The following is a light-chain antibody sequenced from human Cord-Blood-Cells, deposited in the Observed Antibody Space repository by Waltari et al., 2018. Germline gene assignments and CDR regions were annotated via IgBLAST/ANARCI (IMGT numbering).Light chain of an antibody. CDR2: QDS. Sequence: STVPSKPPYRLGSTGLACDLHCSGRQPRVAIDCWYQRKPGQSPVLVIYQDSKRPSGIPDRFSGSNSGNTATLTISGTQAMDEADYYCQAWDSSTVVFGTGTKVTVL. CDR3: QAWDSSTVV. J-gene: IGLJ1*01. CDR1: PRVAI. V-gene: IGLV3-1*01.